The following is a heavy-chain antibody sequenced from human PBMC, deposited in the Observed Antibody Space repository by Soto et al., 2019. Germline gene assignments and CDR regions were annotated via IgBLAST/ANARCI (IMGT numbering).Heavy chain of an antibody. D-gene: IGHD3-10*01. Sequence: ASVNVSWKGAGDIIPIYQINRVREATGHGLEWMGWINPNSENIGYAQRFQGRVTMTRDTAIRTAYMEVSSLRSDDTAVYYCSRCRASGSYYLLDYLGQGTLVTAPQ. CDR1: GDIIPIYQ. CDR2: INPNSENI. V-gene: IGHV1-8*01. CDR3: SRCRASGSYYLLDY. J-gene: IGHJ4*02.